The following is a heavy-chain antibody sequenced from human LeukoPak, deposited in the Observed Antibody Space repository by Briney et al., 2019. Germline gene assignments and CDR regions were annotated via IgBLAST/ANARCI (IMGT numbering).Heavy chain of an antibody. CDR2: IKQDGSEK. V-gene: IGHV3-7*01. J-gene: IGHJ4*02. Sequence: GGSLRLSCAASGFTFSSYAMSWVRQAPGKGLEWVANIKQDGSEKYYVDSVKGRFTISRDNARNSLYLQMNSLRAEDTAVYYCARAWDYDSSGYYLGYFDYWGQGTLVTVSS. CDR3: ARAWDYDSSGYYLGYFDY. D-gene: IGHD3-22*01. CDR1: GFTFSSYA.